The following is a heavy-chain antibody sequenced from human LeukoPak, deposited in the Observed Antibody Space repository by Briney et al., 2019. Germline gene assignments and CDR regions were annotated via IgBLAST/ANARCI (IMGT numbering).Heavy chain of an antibody. J-gene: IGHJ3*02. CDR2: INPNSGDT. V-gene: IGHV1-2*02. D-gene: IGHD2-2*01. CDR3: AREDPVPAATHDDAFDI. CDR1: GYTFTGYY. Sequence: GASVKVSCKASGYTFTGYYMHWVRQAPGQGLEWMGWINPNSGDTNYAQKFQGRVTMTRDTSISTAYMELSRLRSDDTAVYYCAREDPVPAATHDDAFDIWGQGTMVTVSS.